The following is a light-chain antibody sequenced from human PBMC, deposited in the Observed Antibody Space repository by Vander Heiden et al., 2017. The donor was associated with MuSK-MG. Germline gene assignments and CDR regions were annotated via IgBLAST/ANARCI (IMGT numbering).Light chain of an antibody. V-gene: IGLV1-40*01. CDR3: QSYDSSLTVWV. CDR2: WNN. Sequence: QSVLTQPPSVSGAPGQRVATTCAGSSSNIGAGYDVHWYQQLPGTAPKLLIYWNNKRPSGVPDRFSGSKPGTSASLAISGLQAEDDADYYCQSYDSSLTVWVFGGGTKLTVL. CDR1: SSNIGAGYD. J-gene: IGLJ3*02.